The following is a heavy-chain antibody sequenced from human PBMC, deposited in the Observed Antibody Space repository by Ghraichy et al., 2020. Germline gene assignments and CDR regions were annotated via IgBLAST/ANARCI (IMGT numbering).Heavy chain of an antibody. Sequence: GESLNISCAASGFTFSSYGMHWVRQAPGKGLEWVAFIRYDGSNKYYADSVKGRFTISRDNSKNTLYLQMNSLRAEDTAVYYCAREEVGGEPCVVTAPDYWGQGTLVTVSS. V-gene: IGHV3-30*02. CDR2: IRYDGSNK. D-gene: IGHD2-21*02. CDR3: AREEVGGEPCVVTAPDY. J-gene: IGHJ4*02. CDR1: GFTFSSYG.